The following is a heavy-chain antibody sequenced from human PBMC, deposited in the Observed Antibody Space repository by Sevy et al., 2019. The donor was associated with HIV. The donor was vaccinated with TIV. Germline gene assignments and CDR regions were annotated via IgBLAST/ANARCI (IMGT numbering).Heavy chain of an antibody. CDR2: ISAYNGNT. CDR1: GYTFTSYG. Sequence: ASVKVSCKASGYTFTSYGISWVRQAPGQGLEWMGWISAYNGNTNYAQKLQGRVTMTTDTSTSTAYMELRSLRSDDTAVYYCARDSSSPELPYYGMDVWGQGTTVTVS. CDR3: ARDSSSPELPYYGMDV. V-gene: IGHV1-18*01. D-gene: IGHD6-6*01. J-gene: IGHJ6*02.